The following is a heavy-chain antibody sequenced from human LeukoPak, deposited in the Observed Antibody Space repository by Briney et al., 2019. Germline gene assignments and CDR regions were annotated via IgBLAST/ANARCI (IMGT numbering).Heavy chain of an antibody. CDR1: GFTFGSYW. V-gene: IGHV3-7*04. J-gene: IGHJ4*02. CDR2: IKQDGSER. Sequence: PGGSLILSCAASGFTFGSYWMTWVRQAPGKGLEWVANIKQDGSERYYVDSMKGRITISRDNAKKSLYLEVNSLSAEDTAVYYCVRDGGYSGYEYWGQGTLVTVSS. CDR3: VRDGGYSGYEY. D-gene: IGHD5-12*01.